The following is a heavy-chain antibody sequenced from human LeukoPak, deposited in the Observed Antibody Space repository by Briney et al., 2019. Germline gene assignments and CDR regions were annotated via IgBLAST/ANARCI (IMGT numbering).Heavy chain of an antibody. CDR1: GFTFSSYA. V-gene: IGHV3-30-3*01. J-gene: IGHJ4*02. CDR2: ISYDGSNK. CDR3: ASSRGSTSSDY. Sequence: PGGSLRLSCAASGFTFSSYAMHWVRQAPGKGLEWVAVISYDGSNKYYADSVKGRFTIPRDNSKNTLYLQMNSLRAEDTAVYYCASSRGSTSSDYWGQGTLVTVSS. D-gene: IGHD2-2*01.